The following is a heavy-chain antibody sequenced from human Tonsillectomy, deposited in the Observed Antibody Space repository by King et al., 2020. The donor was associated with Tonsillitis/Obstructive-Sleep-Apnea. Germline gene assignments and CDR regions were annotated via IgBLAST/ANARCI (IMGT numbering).Heavy chain of an antibody. CDR1: GGSISSGGYY. V-gene: IGHV4-31*03. CDR2: INYSGST. Sequence: QLQESGPGLVKPSQTLSLTCTVSGGSISSGGYYWSWIRQHPGKGLEWIGYINYSGSTYYNPSLKSRVTISVDTTKSQFSLKLSTVTAADTAVYYCARGLKEFDRDAWFDAWGQGTLVTVSS. D-gene: IGHD3-10*01. CDR3: ARGLKEFDRDAWFDA. J-gene: IGHJ5*02.